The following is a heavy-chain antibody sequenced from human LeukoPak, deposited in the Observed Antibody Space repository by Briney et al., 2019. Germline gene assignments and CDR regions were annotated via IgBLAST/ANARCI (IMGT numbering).Heavy chain of an antibody. CDR1: GGSFSGYY. CDR2: INHSGST. J-gene: IGHJ4*02. D-gene: IGHD3-22*01. V-gene: IGHV4-34*01. CDR3: ARTTRDSSGYYYPTD. Sequence: SETLSLTCAVYGGSFSGYYWSWIRQPPGKGLEWIGEINHSGSTNYNPSLKSRVTISVDTSKNQFSLKLSSVTAADTAVYYCARTTRDSSGYYYPTDWGQGTLVTVSS.